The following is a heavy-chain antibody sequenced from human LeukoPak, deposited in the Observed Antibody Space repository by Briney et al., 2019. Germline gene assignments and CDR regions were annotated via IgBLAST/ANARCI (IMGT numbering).Heavy chain of an antibody. D-gene: IGHD3/OR15-3a*01. Sequence: MASETLSLTCTVSGGSISTYYWGWIRQPPGKGLEWIGSIYYSGNTYYNASLKSQVSISIDTSKDQFSLRLTSVTAADTAVYYCARQTGSGLFILPGGQGTLVTVSS. J-gene: IGHJ4*02. CDR3: ARQTGSGLFILP. V-gene: IGHV4-39*01. CDR1: GGSISTYY. CDR2: IYYSGNT.